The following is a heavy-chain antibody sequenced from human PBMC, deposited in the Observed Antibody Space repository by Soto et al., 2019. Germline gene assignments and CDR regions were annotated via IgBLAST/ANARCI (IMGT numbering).Heavy chain of an antibody. Sequence: QVQLQESGPGLVKPSQTLSLTCTVSGGSISSGGYYWSWFRQHPGKGLEWIGYIYYSGSTYYNPSLKSRVTISVDTSKNQFSLKLSSVTAADTAVYYCARDQRRITMVRGPRGWFDPWGQGTLVTVSS. D-gene: IGHD3-10*01. CDR2: IYYSGST. V-gene: IGHV4-31*03. J-gene: IGHJ5*02. CDR1: GGSISSGGYY. CDR3: ARDQRRITMVRGPRGWFDP.